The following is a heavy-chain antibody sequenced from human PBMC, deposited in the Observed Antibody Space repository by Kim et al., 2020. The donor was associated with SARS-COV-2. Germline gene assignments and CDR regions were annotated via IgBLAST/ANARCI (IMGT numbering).Heavy chain of an antibody. Sequence: ASVKVSCKASGYTFTSYGISWVRQAPGQGLEWMGWISAYNGNTNYAQKLQGRVTMTTDTSTSTAYMELRSLRSDDTAVYYCARDGGPRSPCFGVLLYQGEVDSWGQGTLVTVSS. CDR3: ARDGGPRSPCFGVLLYQGEVDS. D-gene: IGHD3-10*01. J-gene: IGHJ4*02. CDR2: ISAYNGNT. V-gene: IGHV1-18*01. CDR1: GYTFTSYG.